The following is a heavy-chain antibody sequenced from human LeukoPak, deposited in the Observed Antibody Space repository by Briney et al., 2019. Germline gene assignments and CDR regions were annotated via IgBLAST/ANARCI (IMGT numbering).Heavy chain of an antibody. D-gene: IGHD3-10*01. CDR1: GYTFTAYA. J-gene: IGHJ4*02. CDR3: ARDDLYFGSGSPVFFDY. CDR2: ITPSGGA. Sequence: ASVKVSCTSSGYTFTAYAMHWVRQAPGQGLEWMGWITPSGGANYAQKFQGRVTMTRDTSISTAYMDLSRLTSDDTAVYYCARDDLYFGSGSPVFFDYWGQGTLVTVSS. V-gene: IGHV1-2*02.